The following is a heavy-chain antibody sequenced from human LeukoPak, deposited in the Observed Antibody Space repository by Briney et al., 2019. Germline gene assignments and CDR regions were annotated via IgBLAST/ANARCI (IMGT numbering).Heavy chain of an antibody. J-gene: IGHJ4*02. CDR2: IYIGGNT. CDR3: ARGSYVAGYFDN. Sequence: GGSLRLSCVASGFTVSSNYMSWVRQAPGKGLEWVSVIYIGGNTYYADSVKGRFTISRDNSKNTLHLQMNSLRAEDTAIYYCARGSYVAGYFDNWGQGTLVTVSS. V-gene: IGHV3-53*01. CDR1: GFTVSSNY. D-gene: IGHD6-19*01.